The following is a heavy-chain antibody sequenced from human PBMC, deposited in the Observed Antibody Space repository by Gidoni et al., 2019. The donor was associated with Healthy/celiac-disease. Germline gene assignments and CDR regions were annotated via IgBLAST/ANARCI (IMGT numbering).Heavy chain of an antibody. CDR3: ARSQQLVSYYYYGMDV. D-gene: IGHD6-13*01. CDR1: AFTFSSYS. J-gene: IGHJ6*02. CDR2: ISSSSSYI. Sequence: VQLVASGGGLVKPGGSLRLSCASSAFTFSSYSMNWVRQAPGTGLEWVSTISSSSSYIYYADSVKGRFTISRDNAKNSLYLQMNSLRAEDTAVYYCARSQQLVSYYYYGMDVWGQGTTVTVSS. V-gene: IGHV3-21*01.